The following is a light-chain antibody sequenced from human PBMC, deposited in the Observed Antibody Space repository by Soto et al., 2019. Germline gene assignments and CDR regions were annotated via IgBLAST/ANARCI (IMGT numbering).Light chain of an antibody. CDR3: QQYNNWPLT. Sequence: EIVMTQSPATLSVSPGESATLSCRTSQSVSSRLGWYQQKPGQAPRLLIYGASTRATDIPARFSGSGSGTEFTLSISSLQSEDFAVYYFQQYNNWPLTFGGGTKVEIK. CDR1: QSVSSR. J-gene: IGKJ4*01. V-gene: IGKV3-15*01. CDR2: GAS.